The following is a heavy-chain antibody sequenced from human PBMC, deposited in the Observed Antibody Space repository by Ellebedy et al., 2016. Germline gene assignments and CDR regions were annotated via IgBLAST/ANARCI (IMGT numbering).Heavy chain of an antibody. D-gene: IGHD7-27*01. CDR2: IWYDAKNK. CDR1: EFSFRTYG. V-gene: IGHV3-33*01. CDR3: AREWGNTLPPFDI. Sequence: GESLKISCVMSEFSFRTYGMHWVRQAPGKGLEWVAFIWYDAKNKDYADSVKGRFTISRDDSKSTLYLQMNSLRVEETALYYCAREWGNTLPPFDIWGQGTMVTVSS. J-gene: IGHJ3*02.